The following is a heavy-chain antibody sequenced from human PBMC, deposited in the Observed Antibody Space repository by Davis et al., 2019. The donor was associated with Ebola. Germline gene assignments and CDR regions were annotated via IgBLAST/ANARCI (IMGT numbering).Heavy chain of an antibody. V-gene: IGHV1-2*04. Sequence: ASVKVSCKASGYTFTGYYMHWVRQAPGQGLEWMGWINPNSGGTTYAQKFQGWVTMTRDTSISTAYMELRSLRTDDTAVYYCARAITMVRPNNWFEPWGQGTLVTVSS. CDR3: ARAITMVRPNNWFEP. D-gene: IGHD3-10*01. CDR1: GYTFTGYY. CDR2: INPNSGGT. J-gene: IGHJ5*02.